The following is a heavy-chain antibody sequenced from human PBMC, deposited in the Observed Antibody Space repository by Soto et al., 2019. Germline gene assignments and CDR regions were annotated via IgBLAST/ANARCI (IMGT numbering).Heavy chain of an antibody. Sequence: GGSLRLSCAASGFTFSSYAMHWVRQAPGKGLEWVAVISYDGSNKYYADSVKGRFTISRDNSKNTLYLQMNSLRAEDTAVYHCARERGPIMITFGGVIGLFDPWGQGTLVTVSS. CDR3: ARERGPIMITFGGVIGLFDP. CDR2: ISYDGSNK. CDR1: GFTFSSYA. V-gene: IGHV3-30-3*01. J-gene: IGHJ5*02. D-gene: IGHD3-16*01.